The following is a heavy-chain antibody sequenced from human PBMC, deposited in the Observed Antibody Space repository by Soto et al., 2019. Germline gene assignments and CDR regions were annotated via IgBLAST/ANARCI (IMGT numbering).Heavy chain of an antibody. CDR2: IYYSGST. J-gene: IGHJ4*02. CDR1: GGSISSYY. D-gene: IGHD4-17*01. Sequence: SETLSLTCTVSGGSISSYYWSWIRQPPGKGLEWIGYIYYSGSTNYNPSLKSRVTISVDTSKNQFSLELSSVTAADTGMYYCARTTTVTAYYFDYWGQGTLVTVSS. V-gene: IGHV4-59*01. CDR3: ARTTTVTAYYFDY.